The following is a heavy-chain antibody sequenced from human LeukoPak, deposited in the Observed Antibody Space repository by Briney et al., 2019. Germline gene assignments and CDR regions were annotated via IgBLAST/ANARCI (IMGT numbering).Heavy chain of an antibody. Sequence: SETLSLTCTVSGGSISSGSYYWSWIRQPAGKGLEWIGRIYTSGSTNYNPSLKSRVTISVDTSKNQFSLKLSSVTAADTAVYYCARIPKRAYYYDSSGYYFDYWGQGTLVTVSS. CDR2: IYTSGST. CDR3: ARIPKRAYYYDSSGYYFDY. V-gene: IGHV4-61*02. CDR1: GGSISSGSYY. J-gene: IGHJ4*02. D-gene: IGHD3-22*01.